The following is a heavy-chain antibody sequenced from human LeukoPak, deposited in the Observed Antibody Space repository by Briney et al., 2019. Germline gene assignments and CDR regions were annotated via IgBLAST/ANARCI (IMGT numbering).Heavy chain of an antibody. CDR3: ARGGHYHMDV. CDR2: IYYSGST. J-gene: IGHJ6*03. CDR1: GGSTSSSSYY. D-gene: IGHD3-10*01. V-gene: IGHV4-39*07. Sequence: SETLSLTCTVSGGSTSSSSYYWGWIRQPPGKGLEWIGSIYYSGSTYYNPSLKSRVTISVDTSKNQFSLKLSSVTAADTAVYYCARGGHYHMDVWGKGTTVTVSS.